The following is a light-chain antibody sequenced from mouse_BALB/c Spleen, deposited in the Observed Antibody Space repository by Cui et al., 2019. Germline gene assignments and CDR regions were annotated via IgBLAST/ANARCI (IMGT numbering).Light chain of an antibody. CDR1: SSISSNY. J-gene: IGKJ5*01. CDR2: STS. Sequence: EIVLTQSPTTMAASPGEKITITCSASSSISSNYLHWYLQKPGFSPKLLIYSTSNLSSGVPARFSGSVSGTSYSLTIATMEAEDVATYYCQQGTIIPRLTFGAGTKLELK. V-gene: IGKV4-91*01. CDR3: QQGTIIPRLT.